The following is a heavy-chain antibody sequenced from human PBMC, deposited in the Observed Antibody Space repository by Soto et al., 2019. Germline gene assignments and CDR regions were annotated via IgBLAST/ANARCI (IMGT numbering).Heavy chain of an antibody. V-gene: IGHV4-34*01. Sequence: SETLSLTCAVYGGSFSGYYWSWIRQPPGKGLEWIGEINHSGSTNYNPSLKSRVTISVDTSKNQFSLKLSSVTAADTAVYYCARGGNWNDPNDYWGQGTLVTVSS. CDR1: GGSFSGYY. CDR3: ARGGNWNDPNDY. D-gene: IGHD1-1*01. J-gene: IGHJ4*02. CDR2: INHSGST.